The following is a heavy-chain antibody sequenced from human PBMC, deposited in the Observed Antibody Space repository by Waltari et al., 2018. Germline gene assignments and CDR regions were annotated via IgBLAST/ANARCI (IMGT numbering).Heavy chain of an antibody. V-gene: IGHV3-11*01. D-gene: IGHD3-3*01. CDR2: ISSSGSTI. J-gene: IGHJ3*02. CDR1: GFTFSDYY. Sequence: SCAASGFTFSDYYMSWIRQAPGKGLEWVSYISSSGSTIYYADSVKGRFTISRDNAKNSLYLQMNSLRAEDTAVYYCARSIRFLEWLSYDAFDIWGQGTMVTVSS. CDR3: ARSIRFLEWLSYDAFDI.